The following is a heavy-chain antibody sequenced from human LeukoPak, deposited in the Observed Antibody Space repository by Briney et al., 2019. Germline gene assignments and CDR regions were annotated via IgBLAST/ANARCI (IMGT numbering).Heavy chain of an antibody. Sequence: SVRVSCKASGGTFSSYAISWVRQAPGQGLEWMGRIIPILGIANYAQKFQGRVTITADKSTSTAYMELSSLRSEDTAVYYCARSPIVGATSFDYWGQGTLVTVSS. V-gene: IGHV1-69*04. J-gene: IGHJ4*02. CDR2: IIPILGIA. CDR3: ARSPIVGATSFDY. CDR1: GGTFSSYA. D-gene: IGHD1-26*01.